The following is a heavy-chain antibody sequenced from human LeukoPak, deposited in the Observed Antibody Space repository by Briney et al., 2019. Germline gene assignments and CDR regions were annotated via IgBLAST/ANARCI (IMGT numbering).Heavy chain of an antibody. J-gene: IGHJ4*02. CDR1: GFTFSDYY. CDR3: ARDTPTSGTPY. V-gene: IGHV3-66*01. CDR2: IYSGGST. D-gene: IGHD1-26*01. Sequence: GGSLRLSCAASGFTFSDYYMSWIRQAPGKGLEWVSVIYSGGSTYYADSVKGKFTISRDNSKNTLYLQMNRLRAEDTAVYYCARDTPTSGTPYWGQGTLVTVSS.